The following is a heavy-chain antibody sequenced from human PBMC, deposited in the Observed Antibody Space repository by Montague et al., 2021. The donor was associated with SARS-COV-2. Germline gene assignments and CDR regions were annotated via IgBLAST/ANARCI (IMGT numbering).Heavy chain of an antibody. CDR2: ISSTGST. J-gene: IGHJ4*02. CDR3: ARSGDPGTTVTYLY. V-gene: IGHV4-39*07. CDR1: GGSISTSIHF. Sequence: SETLSLTCTFSGGSISTSIHFWGWIRQPSGKGLEWIGSISSTGSTYHNPSLKSRVTMSVDTSKNQFSLKLNSVTAADTAVYYCARSGDPGTTVTYLYWGQGTLVTVSS. D-gene: IGHD4-11*01.